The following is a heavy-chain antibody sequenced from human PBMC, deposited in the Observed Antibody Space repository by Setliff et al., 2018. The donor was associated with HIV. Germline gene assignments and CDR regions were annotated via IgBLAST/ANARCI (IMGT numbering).Heavy chain of an antibody. J-gene: IGHJ3*02. Sequence: EASVKVSCKASGGTFSSYAISWVRQAPGQGLEWMGGIIPILGTANYAQNLQGRVTITVDESTSTAYMELSSLRSEDTAVYYCARCTYYYDSSGYSGTVGAFDIWGQGTMVTVSS. V-gene: IGHV1-69*13. D-gene: IGHD3-22*01. CDR3: ARCTYYYDSSGYSGTVGAFDI. CDR2: IIPILGTA. CDR1: GGTFSSYA.